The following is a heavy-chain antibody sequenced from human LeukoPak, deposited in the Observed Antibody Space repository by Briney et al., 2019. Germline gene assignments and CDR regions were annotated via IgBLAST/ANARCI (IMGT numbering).Heavy chain of an antibody. Sequence: KPSETLSLTCSVSGGSISSTSYFWGWIRQPPGKGLEWIGTIYYSGLSYYNPSLKSRVTISVDTSKNQFSLKLSSVTAADTAVYYCARRRYSYGTPFDYWGQGTLVTVSS. D-gene: IGHD5-18*01. V-gene: IGHV4-39*07. CDR2: IYYSGLS. J-gene: IGHJ4*02. CDR3: ARRRYSYGTPFDY. CDR1: GGSISSTSYF.